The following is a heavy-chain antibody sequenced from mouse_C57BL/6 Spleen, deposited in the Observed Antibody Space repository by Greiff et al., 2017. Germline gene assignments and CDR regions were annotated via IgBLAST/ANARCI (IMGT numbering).Heavy chain of an antibody. CDR2: IRNKANGYTT. CDR3: ARYGLYGSPYYFDY. CDR1: GFTFTDYY. J-gene: IGHJ2*01. Sequence: DVMLVVSGGGLVQPGGSLSLSCAASGFTFTDYYMSWVRQPPGKALEWLGFIRNKANGYTTEYSASVKGRFTISRDNSQSILYLQMNALRAEDSATYYCARYGLYGSPYYFDYWGQGTTLTVSS. D-gene: IGHD1-1*01. V-gene: IGHV7-3*01.